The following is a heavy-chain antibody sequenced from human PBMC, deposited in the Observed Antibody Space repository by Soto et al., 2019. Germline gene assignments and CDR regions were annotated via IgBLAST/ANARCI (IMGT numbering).Heavy chain of an antibody. J-gene: IGHJ4*02. CDR2: ISYDGSNK. CDR3: AKGGWLESVLLRSGELTHFDY. CDR1: GLTFCSYV. V-gene: IGHV3-30*18. Sequence: PWGSMRLSCAASGLTFCSYVMHWVRQTPGKGLEWVAVISYDGSNKYYADSVKGRFTISRDNSKNTLYLQMNGLRAENTAVYYCAKGGWLESVLLRSGELTHFDYWGQGTLVSVYS. D-gene: IGHD3-10*01.